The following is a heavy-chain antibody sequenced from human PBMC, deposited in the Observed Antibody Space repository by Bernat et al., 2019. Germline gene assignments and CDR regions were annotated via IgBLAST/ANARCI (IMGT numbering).Heavy chain of an antibody. CDR3: AKDSKKHYGSKPYYYYYYMDV. Sequence: EVQLLESGGGLVQPGGSLRLSCAASGFTFSSYAMSWVRQAPGKGLEWVSAISGSGGSTYYADSVKGRFTISRDNSKNTLYLQMNSLRAEDTAVYYCAKDSKKHYGSKPYYYYYYMDVWGKGTTVTVSS. J-gene: IGHJ6*03. CDR1: GFTFSSYA. D-gene: IGHD4/OR15-4a*01. CDR2: ISGSGGST. V-gene: IGHV3-23*01.